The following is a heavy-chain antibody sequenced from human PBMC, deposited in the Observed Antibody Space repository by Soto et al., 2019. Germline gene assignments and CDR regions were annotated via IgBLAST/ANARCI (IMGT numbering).Heavy chain of an antibody. D-gene: IGHD2-8*01. CDR3: ARASCTNGVCYYYYYGMDV. CDR2: ISSSSSYI. J-gene: IGHJ6*02. CDR1: GFTFSSYS. V-gene: IGHV3-21*01. Sequence: GGSLRLSCAASGFTFSSYSMNWVRQAPGKGLEWVSSISSSSSYIYYADSVKGRFTISRDNAKNSLYLQMNSLRAEDTAVYYCARASCTNGVCYYYYYGMDVWGQGTTVTVSS.